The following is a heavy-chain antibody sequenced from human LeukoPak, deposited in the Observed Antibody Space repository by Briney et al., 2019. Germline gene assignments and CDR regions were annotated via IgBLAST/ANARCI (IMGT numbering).Heavy chain of an antibody. D-gene: IGHD5-18*01. CDR2: IYYSGST. J-gene: IGHJ4*02. CDR1: GGSISSYY. CDR3: ARVGTAMAFDY. V-gene: IGHV4-59*12. Sequence: KPSETLSLTCTVSGGSISSYYWSWIRQPPGKGLEWIGYIYYSGSTNYNPSLKSRVTISVDTSKNQFSLKLSSVTAADTAVYYCARVGTAMAFDYWGQGTLVTVSS.